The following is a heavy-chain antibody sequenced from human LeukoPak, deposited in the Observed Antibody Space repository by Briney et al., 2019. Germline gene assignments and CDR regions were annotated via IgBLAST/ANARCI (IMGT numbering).Heavy chain of an antibody. D-gene: IGHD1-26*01. CDR1: GFTFSNYW. Sequence: GGSLRLSCAASGFTFSNYWTSWVRQAPGKGLEWVANINQDGSEKYYVDSVKGRFTISRENAKNSLYLQMNSLRAEDTAVYYCAREGSYLDAFDMWGQGTMVTVSS. V-gene: IGHV3-7*01. J-gene: IGHJ3*02. CDR3: AREGSYLDAFDM. CDR2: INQDGSEK.